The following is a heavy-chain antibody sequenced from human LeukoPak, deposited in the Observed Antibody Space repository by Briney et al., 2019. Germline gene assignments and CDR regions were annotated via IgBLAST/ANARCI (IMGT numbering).Heavy chain of an antibody. CDR1: GFIFDDYA. CDR2: ISSNSGGI. Sequence: GGSLRLSCAASGFIFDDYAMHWVRQAPGKGLEWVSGISSNSGGIDYADSVKGRFTISRDNAKNSLFLEMNSLRPEDTAFYYCAKDVQMTSNAYYNYFDYWDQGTLVTVSS. D-gene: IGHD3-22*01. V-gene: IGHV3-9*01. CDR3: AKDVQMTSNAYYNYFDY. J-gene: IGHJ4*02.